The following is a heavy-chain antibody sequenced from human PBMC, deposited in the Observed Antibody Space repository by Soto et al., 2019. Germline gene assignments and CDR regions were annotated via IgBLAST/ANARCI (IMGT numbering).Heavy chain of an antibody. D-gene: IGHD6-19*01. CDR1: SASIDNN. V-gene: IGHV4-4*02. Sequence: QMQLLESGPGLVKPSETLSLTCAVSSASIDNNWNWVRQPPGKGLEWIGEIHQSGISYKNPPLKSRVTMSVDKSKNQFSLNLSSVTAADTAVYFCARSFGWYAFDQWGQGTLVTVSS. J-gene: IGHJ4*02. CDR2: IHQSGIS. CDR3: ARSFGWYAFDQ.